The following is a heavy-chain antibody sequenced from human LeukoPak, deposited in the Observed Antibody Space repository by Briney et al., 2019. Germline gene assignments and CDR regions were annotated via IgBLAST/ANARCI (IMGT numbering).Heavy chain of an antibody. CDR2: IYYSGST. Sequence: LRLSCAASGFTFSDYYMSWIRQPPGKGLEWIGYIYYSGSTNYNPSLKSRVTISVDTSKSQFSLKLSSVTAADTAVYYCARVRFLEWLFFDYWGQGTLVTVSS. V-gene: IGHV4-59*01. D-gene: IGHD3-3*01. J-gene: IGHJ4*02. CDR3: ARVRFLEWLFFDY. CDR1: GFTFSDYY.